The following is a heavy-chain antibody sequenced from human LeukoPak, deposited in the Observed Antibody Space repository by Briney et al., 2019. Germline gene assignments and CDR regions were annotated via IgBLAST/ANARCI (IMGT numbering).Heavy chain of an antibody. CDR3: ARGFNSGWYVDD. CDR2: INHSGST. Sequence: SETLSLTCAVSGGSFSGYYWSWIRQPPGKGLERIGEINHSGSTNYNPSLKSRVTISVEKSKNHFSLKLTSVTAADTAVYYCARGFNSGWYVDDWGQGTLVTVSS. D-gene: IGHD6-19*01. J-gene: IGHJ4*02. CDR1: GGSFSGYY. V-gene: IGHV4-34*01.